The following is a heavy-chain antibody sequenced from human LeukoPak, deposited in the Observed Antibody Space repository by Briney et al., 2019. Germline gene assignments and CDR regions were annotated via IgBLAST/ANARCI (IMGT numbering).Heavy chain of an antibody. V-gene: IGHV4-4*02. J-gene: IGHJ5*02. D-gene: IGHD6-13*01. CDR3: ARGPDIAPAAAGFDP. Sequence: PSETLSLTCAVSGGPISSSNGWGWVRQPPGEGLELIGEIYHSGSTNHNPSLKSLATISVDQSKNQFSLKLSSVTAADTAVYYCARGPDIAPAAAGFDPWGPGTLVTASS. CDR1: GGPISSSNG. CDR2: IYHSGST.